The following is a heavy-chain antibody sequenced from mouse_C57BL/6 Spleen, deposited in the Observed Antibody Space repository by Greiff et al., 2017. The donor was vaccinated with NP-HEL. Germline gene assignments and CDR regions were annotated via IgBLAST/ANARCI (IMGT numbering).Heavy chain of an antibody. Sequence: EVKLQQSVAEFVRPGASVKLSCTASGFNIKNTYMNWVKQRPEQGLEWIGRIDPANGNTKYAPKFQGKATITADTSSSTAYLQLSSLTSEDTAVYYCARRYDYDEGAWFAYWGQGTLVTVSA. CDR2: IDPANGNT. J-gene: IGHJ3*01. D-gene: IGHD2-4*01. V-gene: IGHV14-3*01. CDR1: GFNIKNTY. CDR3: ARRYDYDEGAWFAY.